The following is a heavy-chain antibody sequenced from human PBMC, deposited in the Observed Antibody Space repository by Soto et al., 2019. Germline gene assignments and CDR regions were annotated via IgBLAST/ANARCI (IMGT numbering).Heavy chain of an antibody. CDR3: AREGGWMAMGY. CDR2: IKSAGRST. V-gene: IGHV3-74*01. D-gene: IGHD5-18*01. J-gene: IGHJ4*02. Sequence: EVQLVESGGGLVQPGGSLRLSCVASGFALSTYWIHWIRQAPGKGLVWVSRIKSAGRSTSYADSVKGRFTISRDDAKNTVYMQMNSLSAEDTAVYYYAREGGWMAMGYWGQGTLVTVSS. CDR1: GFALSTYW.